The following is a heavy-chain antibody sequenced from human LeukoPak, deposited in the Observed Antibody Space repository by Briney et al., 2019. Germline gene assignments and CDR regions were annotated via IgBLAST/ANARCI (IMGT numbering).Heavy chain of an antibody. Sequence: PSETLSLTCTVSGDSISSGGYYWRWIRQPAGKGLEWIGRIYPGGSTHYNPSLKSRVTISVDTSKNQFSLKLTSVTAADTAVYYCAREFGYAVASLDYWGQGTLVTVSS. CDR2: IYPGGST. CDR3: AREFGYAVASLDY. CDR1: GDSISSGGYY. D-gene: IGHD5-12*01. J-gene: IGHJ4*02. V-gene: IGHV4-61*02.